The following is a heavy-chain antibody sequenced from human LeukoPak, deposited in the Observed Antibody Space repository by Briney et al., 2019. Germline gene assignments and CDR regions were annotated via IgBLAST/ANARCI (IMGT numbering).Heavy chain of an antibody. CDR2: IDPSGGST. V-gene: IGHV1-46*01. J-gene: IGHJ3*02. CDR3: ARLSQQTFDI. Sequence: ATVKVSCKASGYIFTTYYMHWVRQAPGQGLEWMGIIDPSGGSTSYAQKFQGRVTMTRDTSTSTVYMELSSLRSDDTAVYYCARLSQQTFDIWGQGTLVTASS. CDR1: GYIFTTYY.